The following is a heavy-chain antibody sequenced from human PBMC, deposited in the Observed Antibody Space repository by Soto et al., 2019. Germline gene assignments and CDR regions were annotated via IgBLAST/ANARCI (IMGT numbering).Heavy chain of an antibody. D-gene: IGHD3-22*01. CDR3: GRGRSGQIVVFY. CDR2: IGPESGAT. J-gene: IGHJ4*02. CDR1: GYTFTGQY. V-gene: IGHV1-2*02. Sequence: GASVKVSCKASGYTFTGQYIHWLRQAPEQGPEWMGEIGPESGATRYAQKFQGRVTMTRDTSITTVYMELKNLSPDDTAVYYCGRGRSGQIVVFYWGQGTPVTVS.